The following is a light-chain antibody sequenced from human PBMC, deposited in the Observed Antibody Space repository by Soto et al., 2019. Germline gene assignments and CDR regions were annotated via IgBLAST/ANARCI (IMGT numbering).Light chain of an antibody. CDR1: QSISNR. V-gene: IGKV1-5*01. J-gene: IGKJ1*01. CDR3: QQYHIYSWT. CDR2: DAS. Sequence: DIQMTQSPSTLSASVGDGVTITFRASQSISNRLAWYQQRPGKAPKYLIYDASTLDSGAPSRFSGSGSGTEFTLSISSLQPDDFATYYCQQYHIYSWTFGQGTKVDIK.